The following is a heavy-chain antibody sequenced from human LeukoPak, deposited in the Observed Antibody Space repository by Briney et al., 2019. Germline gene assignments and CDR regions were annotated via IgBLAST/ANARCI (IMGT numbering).Heavy chain of an antibody. D-gene: IGHD6-19*01. V-gene: IGHV4-39*01. CDR3: ARLIAQWLVRPNWFDP. CDR1: GGSISSSSYY. CDR2: IYYSGST. Sequence: SETLSLTCTVSGGSISSSSYYWGWIRQPPGKGLGWVGSIYYSGSTYYNPSLKSRVTISVDTSKNQFSLKLSSVTAADTAVYYCARLIAQWLVRPNWFDPWGQGTLVTVSS. J-gene: IGHJ5*02.